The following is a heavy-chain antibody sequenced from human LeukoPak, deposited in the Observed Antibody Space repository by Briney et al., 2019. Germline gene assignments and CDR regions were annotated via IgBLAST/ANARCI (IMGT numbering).Heavy chain of an antibody. V-gene: IGHV3-64*04. J-gene: IGHJ3*01. CDR1: GFTFSSYA. Sequence: GGSLRLSCSASGFTFSSYAMHWVRQAPGKGLEYVSAISSNGGSTYYADSVKGRFTISRDNAKNSLYLQINSLRAEDTAVYYCARSSYSSSSSVWGQGTMVTVSS. D-gene: IGHD6-6*01. CDR2: ISSNGGST. CDR3: ARSSYSSSSSV.